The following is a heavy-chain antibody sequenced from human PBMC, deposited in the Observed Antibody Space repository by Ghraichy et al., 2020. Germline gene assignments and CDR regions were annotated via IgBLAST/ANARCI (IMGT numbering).Heavy chain of an antibody. CDR2: IWNDGSNE. Sequence: SCAASGFTFSSYGMHWVRQAPGQGLEWVADIWNDGSNEYYADSVEGRFTISRDNSKNTLFLQMNSLRAEDTAVCYCARDGPLSYDILTGCYRGMDVWGQGTTVTVSS. CDR1: GFTFSSYG. CDR3: ARDGPLSYDILTGCYRGMDV. J-gene: IGHJ6*02. V-gene: IGHV3-33*01. D-gene: IGHD3-9*01.